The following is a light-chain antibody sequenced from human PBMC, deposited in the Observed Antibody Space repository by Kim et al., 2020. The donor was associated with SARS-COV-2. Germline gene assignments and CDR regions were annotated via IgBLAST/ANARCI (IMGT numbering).Light chain of an antibody. V-gene: IGKV1-39*01. J-gene: IGKJ2*01. Sequence: DIQMTQSPSSMSASIGDRVTVTCRASQTIDSFLHWYQQKPGKPPKLLIYAASSLQSGVPPTFSGSGSGTDFTLTISSLQPGDFATYYCQQTYITPHTFRQGTKRDI. CDR1: QTIDSF. CDR2: AAS. CDR3: QQTYITPHT.